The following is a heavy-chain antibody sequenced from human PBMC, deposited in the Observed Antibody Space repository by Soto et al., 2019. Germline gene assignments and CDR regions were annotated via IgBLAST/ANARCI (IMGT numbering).Heavy chain of an antibody. CDR1: GGTFSSYT. J-gene: IGHJ5*02. CDR3: ARDGPSGRYVFDP. V-gene: IGHV1-69*08. Sequence: QIQLVQSGAEVKKPGSSVKVSCKASGGTFSSYTISWVRQAPGQGLEWMGRIIPIRGIANYAQKFQGRVTITADKSTSTAYMELSSLRSEDTAVYYCARDGPSGRYVFDPWGQGTLVTVSS. CDR2: IIPIRGIA. D-gene: IGHD3-10*01.